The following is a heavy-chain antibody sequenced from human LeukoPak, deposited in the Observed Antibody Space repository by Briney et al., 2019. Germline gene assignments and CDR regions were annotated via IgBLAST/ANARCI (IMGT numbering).Heavy chain of an antibody. J-gene: IGHJ4*02. V-gene: IGHV4-34*01. Sequence: SETLSLTCAVYGGSFSGYYWSWIRQPPGKGLEWIGEINHSGSTDYNPSLKSRVTISVDTSKNQFSLKLSSVTAADTAVYYCARGRILHYWGQGTLATVSS. CDR3: ARGRILHY. CDR2: INHSGST. CDR1: GGSFSGYY. D-gene: IGHD3-3*01.